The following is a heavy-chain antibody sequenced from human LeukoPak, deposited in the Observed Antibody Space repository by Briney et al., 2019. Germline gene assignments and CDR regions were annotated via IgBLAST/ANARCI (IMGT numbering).Heavy chain of an antibody. CDR3: AKDLVVQQWLVLKAPFDY. Sequence: GGSLRLSCAASGFTFSSYAMSWVRQAPGKGLEWVSAISGSGGRTYYADSVKGRFTISRDNSKNTLYLQMNSLRAEDTAVYYCAKDLVVQQWLVLKAPFDYWGQGTLVTVSS. V-gene: IGHV3-23*01. D-gene: IGHD6-19*01. J-gene: IGHJ4*02. CDR2: ISGSGGRT. CDR1: GFTFSSYA.